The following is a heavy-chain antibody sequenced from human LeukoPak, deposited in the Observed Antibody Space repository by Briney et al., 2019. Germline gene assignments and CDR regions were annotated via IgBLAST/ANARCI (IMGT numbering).Heavy chain of an antibody. CDR1: GFTFSSYA. CDR2: ISYDGSNK. Sequence: GGSLRLSCAASGFTFSSYAMHWVRQAPGKGLEWMAVISYDGSNKYYADSVKGRFTISRDNSKNTLYLQMNSLRAEDTAVYYCARGYDFWSGEDPDAFDIWGQGTMVTVSS. J-gene: IGHJ3*02. V-gene: IGHV3-30-3*01. CDR3: ARGYDFWSGEDPDAFDI. D-gene: IGHD3-3*01.